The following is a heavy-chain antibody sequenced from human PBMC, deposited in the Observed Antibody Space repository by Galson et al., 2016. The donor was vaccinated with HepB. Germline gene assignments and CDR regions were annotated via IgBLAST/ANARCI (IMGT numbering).Heavy chain of an antibody. CDR3: ARDLGDYDFWGDYYYDYGLDV. Sequence: SLRLSCAVSGFTVSSNYMSWVRQAPGKGLEWVSVLYSGGSTYYADSVKGRFSISRDNSKNRLYLQMNSLRAEDTAMYYCARDLGDYDFWGDYYYDYGLDVWGRGTTVTVSS. CDR2: LYSGGST. CDR1: GFTVSSNY. D-gene: IGHD3-3*01. J-gene: IGHJ6*02. V-gene: IGHV3-66*01.